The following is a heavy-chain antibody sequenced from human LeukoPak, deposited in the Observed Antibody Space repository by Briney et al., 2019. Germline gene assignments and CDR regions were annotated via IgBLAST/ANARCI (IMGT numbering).Heavy chain of an antibody. CDR3: ASGRGYYEY. CDR1: GLTFTTSA. Sequence: GGSLRLSCAATGLTFTTSAMTWVRQAPGKGLEWVSSISGSGGSSYHADSVKGRFTISRDDSKNTVYLHMNSLRADDTAIYYCASGRGYYEYWGQGTLVTVSS. V-gene: IGHV3-23*01. J-gene: IGHJ4*02. CDR2: ISGSGGSS. D-gene: IGHD2-15*01.